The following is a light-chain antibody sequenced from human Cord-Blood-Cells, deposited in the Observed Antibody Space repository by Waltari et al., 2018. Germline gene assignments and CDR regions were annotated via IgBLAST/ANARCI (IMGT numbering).Light chain of an antibody. Sequence: DIQMTQSPSSLSASVGDRVTITCQASQDISNYLNWYQQKPGKAPKLLIYDASNLETGVPSRFSGSGSGTYFTFTISILQPEDIATYYWQQYDNLPLTFGGGTKVEIK. CDR2: DAS. V-gene: IGKV1-33*01. CDR1: QDISNY. J-gene: IGKJ4*01. CDR3: QQYDNLPLT.